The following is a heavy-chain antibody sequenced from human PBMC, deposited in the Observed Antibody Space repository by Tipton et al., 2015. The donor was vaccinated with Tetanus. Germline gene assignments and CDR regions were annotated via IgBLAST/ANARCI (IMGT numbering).Heavy chain of an antibody. Sequence: TLSLTCTVSGGSISPYYWAWIRQPPGKGLEWIASINYSGSTFYNPSLKSRVTIFVDKSKNQFSLRLSSVTAADTAVYYCARRFYDSSGYSFDIWGQGAMVTVSS. CDR1: GGSISPYY. V-gene: IGHV4-59*05. D-gene: IGHD3-22*01. CDR3: ARRFYDSSGYSFDI. CDR2: INYSGST. J-gene: IGHJ3*02.